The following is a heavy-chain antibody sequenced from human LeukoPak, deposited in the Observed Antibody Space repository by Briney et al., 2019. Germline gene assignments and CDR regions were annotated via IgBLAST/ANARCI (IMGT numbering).Heavy chain of an antibody. Sequence: SETLSLTCTVSGGSISSYYWSWIRQPPGKGLECIGYIYYSGSSNYNPSLQSRVTISVDTSRNQFSLKLSSVTAADTAVYYCARDRGRGYSYGYYFDYWGQGTLVTVSS. D-gene: IGHD5-18*01. CDR2: IYYSGSS. CDR3: ARDRGRGYSYGYYFDY. J-gene: IGHJ4*02. V-gene: IGHV4-59*01. CDR1: GGSISSYY.